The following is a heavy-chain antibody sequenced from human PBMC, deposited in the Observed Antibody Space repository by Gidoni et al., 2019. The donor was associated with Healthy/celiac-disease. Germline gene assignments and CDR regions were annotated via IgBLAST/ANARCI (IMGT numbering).Heavy chain of an antibody. D-gene: IGHD3-10*01. V-gene: IGHV3-23*01. CDR2: ISSSGGST. J-gene: IGHJ3*02. CDR1: GFTFSSYA. Sequence: EVQLLESGGGLVQPGGSLSPSCAAPGFTFSSYAMSWVRQAPGKGLEWVSAISSSGGSTYYAGSVKGRFTISRDNSKNTLYLQMNSLRAEDTAVYYCAKDQYYYGSGSYYNDAFDIWGQGTMVTVSS. CDR3: AKDQYYYGSGSYYNDAFDI.